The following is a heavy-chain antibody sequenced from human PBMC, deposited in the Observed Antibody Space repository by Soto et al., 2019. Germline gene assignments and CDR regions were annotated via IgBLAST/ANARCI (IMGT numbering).Heavy chain of an antibody. Sequence: QVQLVQSGAEVKKPGASVKVSCKASGYTFTGYYMHWVRQAPGQGLEWMGWINPNSGGTNYAQKFQGRVTMTSDTSISTAYMGLRRLRSDATAVYYDARVYDSMDVWGKRTTVTVSS. CDR1: GYTFTGYY. CDR2: INPNSGGT. V-gene: IGHV1-2*02. J-gene: IGHJ6*04. CDR3: ARVYDSMDV. D-gene: IGHD3-9*01.